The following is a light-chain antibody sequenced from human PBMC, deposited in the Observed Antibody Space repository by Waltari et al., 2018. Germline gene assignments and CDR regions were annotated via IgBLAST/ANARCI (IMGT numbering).Light chain of an antibody. Sequence: EIVLTQSPGTLSLSPGERATLSCRASQSVSRYLAWYQQKPGQAPRLLIYGASTRAAGIPDRFSGSGSGTDFRLTISRLEAEDFAVYYCQHHVRLPATFGQGTKVEIK. J-gene: IGKJ1*01. CDR2: GAS. CDR1: QSVSRY. V-gene: IGKV3-20*01. CDR3: QHHVRLPAT.